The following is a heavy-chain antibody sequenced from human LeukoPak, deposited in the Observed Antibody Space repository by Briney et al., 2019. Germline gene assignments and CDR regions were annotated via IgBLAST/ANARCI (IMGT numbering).Heavy chain of an antibody. J-gene: IGHJ4*02. CDR3: AKGDNDILTGYYNSFDY. Sequence: GGSLRLSCAASGFTFNNYAMSWVRQAPGKGLEWVSTISASGISTYCSDSVRGRFTISRDNSKNTLYLQMNSLRAGDTAVYYCAKGDNDILTGYYNSFDYWGQGTLVTVSS. V-gene: IGHV3-23*01. CDR1: GFTFNNYA. CDR2: ISASGIST. D-gene: IGHD3-9*01.